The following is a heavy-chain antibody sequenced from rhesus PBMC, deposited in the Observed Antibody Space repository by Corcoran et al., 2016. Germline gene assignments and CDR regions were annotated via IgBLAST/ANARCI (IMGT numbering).Heavy chain of an antibody. V-gene: IGHV4-169*01. Sequence: QLQLQESGPGLVKPSETLSVTCAVSGGSISSSYWSWIRQAPGKGLEWIGYIYGSGSSTNYNPSLKGRVTLSVDTSKNQLSLKLSSVTTADTAVYYCARGPYNSGSYNDAFDFWGQGLRVTVSS. CDR2: IYGSGSST. J-gene: IGHJ3*01. CDR3: ARGPYNSGSYNDAFDF. CDR1: GGSISSSY. D-gene: IGHD1-44*02.